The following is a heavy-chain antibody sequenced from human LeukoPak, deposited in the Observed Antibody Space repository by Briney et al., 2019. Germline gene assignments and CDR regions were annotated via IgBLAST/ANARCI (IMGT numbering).Heavy chain of an antibody. J-gene: IGHJ6*03. V-gene: IGHV4-4*09. CDR1: GGSISSYY. D-gene: IGHD5-24*01. CDR3: ARRGGYNPPYYYYYMDV. CDR2: IYTSGST. Sequence: KPSETLSLTCTVSGGSISSYYWSWIRQPPGKGLEWIGYIYTSGSTNYNPSLKSRVTISVDTSKNQFSLKLSSVTAADTAVYYCARRGGYNPPYYYYYMDVWGKGTTVTVSS.